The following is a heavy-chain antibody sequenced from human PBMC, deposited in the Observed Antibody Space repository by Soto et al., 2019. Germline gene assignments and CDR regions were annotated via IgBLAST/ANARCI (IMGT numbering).Heavy chain of an antibody. V-gene: IGHV1-58*01. D-gene: IGHD1-26*01. Sequence: GASVKVSCKASGFTFTSSAVQWVRQARGQRLEWIGWIVVGSGNTNYAQKFQGRVTITRDMSTSTAYMELSSLRSEDTAVYYCAALYSGSYTTDYWGQGTLVTVSS. CDR3: AALYSGSYTTDY. CDR2: IVVGSGNT. CDR1: GFTFTSSA. J-gene: IGHJ4*02.